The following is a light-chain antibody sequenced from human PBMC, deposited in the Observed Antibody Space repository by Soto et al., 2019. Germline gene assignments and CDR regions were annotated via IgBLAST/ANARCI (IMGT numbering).Light chain of an antibody. J-gene: IGLJ1*01. CDR1: GSDVGDYNY. V-gene: IGLV2-14*01. Sequence: QSALTQPASVSGSPGQSITISCTGTGSDVGDYNYVSWYQQHPGKAPKLMIYDVTHRPSGVSNRFSDSKSGNTASLTISGLQAEDEADYYCSSYTSNSTSYVFGTGTKVTVL. CDR3: SSYTSNSTSYV. CDR2: DVT.